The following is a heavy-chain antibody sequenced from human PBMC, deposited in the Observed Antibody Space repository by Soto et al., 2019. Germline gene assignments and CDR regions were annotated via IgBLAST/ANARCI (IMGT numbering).Heavy chain of an antibody. CDR3: ARGGAAGRGDAIDI. J-gene: IGHJ3*02. D-gene: IGHD3-10*01. Sequence: EVQLEESGGGSVQLGESLRVSCVASGFTFRNQWMHWVRQVPGKGLVWVCRINGDGTRASYADFVKGRFTGSRDNAQNLLFLQLNSRRVDDTGVYHCARGGAAGRGDAIDIWGPGTKVAVSS. CDR1: GFTFRNQW. CDR2: INGDGTRA. V-gene: IGHV3-74*01.